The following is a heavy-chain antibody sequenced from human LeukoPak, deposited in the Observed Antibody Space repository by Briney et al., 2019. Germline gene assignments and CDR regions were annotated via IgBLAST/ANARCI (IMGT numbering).Heavy chain of an antibody. CDR2: IWYDGSNK. J-gene: IGHJ1*01. CDR3: ARGYSGSYYTEYFQH. Sequence: PGGSLRLSCAASGFTFSSYGTHWVRQAPGKGLEWVAVIWYDGSNKYYADSVKGRFTISRDNSKNTLYLQMNSLRAEDTAVYYCARGYSGSYYTEYFQHWGQGTLVTVSS. CDR1: GFTFSSYG. D-gene: IGHD1-26*01. V-gene: IGHV3-33*01.